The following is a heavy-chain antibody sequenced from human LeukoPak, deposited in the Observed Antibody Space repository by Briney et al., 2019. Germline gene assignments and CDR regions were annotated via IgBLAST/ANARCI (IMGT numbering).Heavy chain of an antibody. CDR2: FDPEDGET. Sequence: ASVKVSCKVSGYTLTELSMHWVRQAPGKGLEWMGGFDPEDGETIYAQKFQGRVTMTEDTSTDTACMELSSLRSEDTAVYYCATEPPGAYYFDYWGQGTLVTVSS. V-gene: IGHV1-24*01. J-gene: IGHJ4*02. CDR1: GYTLTELS. D-gene: IGHD4-17*01. CDR3: ATEPPGAYYFDY.